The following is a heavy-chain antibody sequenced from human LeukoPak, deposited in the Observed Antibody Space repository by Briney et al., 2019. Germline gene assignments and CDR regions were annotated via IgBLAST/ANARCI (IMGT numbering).Heavy chain of an antibody. CDR3: ARVGSSGWYVHPTLDY. J-gene: IGHJ4*02. CDR1: GYTFTSYG. Sequence: ASVKVSCKASGYTFTSYGISWGREAPGQGGEWRAGINPSNGDTNYAQKFQRRVTMPRDPSISTAYMELTRLISDDTAVYYCARVGSSGWYVHPTLDYWGQGTLVTVSS. V-gene: IGHV1-2*02. D-gene: IGHD6-19*01. CDR2: INPSNGDT.